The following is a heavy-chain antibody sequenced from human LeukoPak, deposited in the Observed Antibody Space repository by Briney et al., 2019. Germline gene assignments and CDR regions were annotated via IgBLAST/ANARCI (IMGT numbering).Heavy chain of an antibody. D-gene: IGHD4-11*01. CDR3: AKPLQFSYYFDY. Sequence: PGGSLRLSCAASGFTFSSFGMHWVRQAPGRGLEWVALILYDNKYYTDSVKGRFTISRDNSKSTLYLQMNSLRAEDTAVYYCAKPLQFSYYFDYWGQGTLVTVSS. V-gene: IGHV3-30*02. J-gene: IGHJ4*02. CDR2: ILYDNK. CDR1: GFTFSSFG.